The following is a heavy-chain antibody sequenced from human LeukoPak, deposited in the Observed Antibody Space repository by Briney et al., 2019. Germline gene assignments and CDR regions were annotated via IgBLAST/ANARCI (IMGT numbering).Heavy chain of an antibody. CDR2: IYHSGST. Sequence: SETLSLTCAVSGGSISSGGYSWSWIRQPPGKGLEWIGYIYHSGSTYYNPSLKSRVTISVDRSKNQFSLKLSSVTAADTAVYYCARGGPYLDYWGQGTLVTVSS. CDR3: ARGGPYLDY. CDR1: GGSISSGGYS. D-gene: IGHD2-2*01. V-gene: IGHV4-30-2*01. J-gene: IGHJ4*02.